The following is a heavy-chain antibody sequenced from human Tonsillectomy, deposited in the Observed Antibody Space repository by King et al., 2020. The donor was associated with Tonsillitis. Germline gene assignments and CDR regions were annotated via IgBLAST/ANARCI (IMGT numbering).Heavy chain of an antibody. CDR2: INPKSGDT. CDR1: GYPFSVYY. J-gene: IGHJ6*04. V-gene: IGHV1-2*02. D-gene: IGHD2-2*01. CDR3: ARALYLLLPPGMDV. Sequence: QLVQSGAEVKKPGASVKVSCTPSGYPFSVYYVHWVRQAPGQGLEWMGWINPKSGDTIYAQKCKDRVTMTRDTTISTAYMELSRLRSDDTAVYYCARALYLLLPPGMDVWGKGTTVTVSS.